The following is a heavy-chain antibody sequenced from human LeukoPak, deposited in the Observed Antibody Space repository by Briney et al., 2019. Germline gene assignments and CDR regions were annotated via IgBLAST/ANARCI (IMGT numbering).Heavy chain of an antibody. CDR2: TIPIFGTA. Sequence: GASVKVSCKASGGTFSSYAISWVRQASGQGLEWMGGTIPIFGTANYAQKFQGRVTITADESTNTAYMELSSLRSEDTAVYYCARWYCTNGVCRDYWGQGTLVTVSS. J-gene: IGHJ4*02. D-gene: IGHD2-8*01. CDR1: GGTFSSYA. V-gene: IGHV1-69*13. CDR3: ARWYCTNGVCRDY.